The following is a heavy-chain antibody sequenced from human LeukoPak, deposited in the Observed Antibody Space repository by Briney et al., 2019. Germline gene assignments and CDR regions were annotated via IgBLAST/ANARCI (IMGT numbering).Heavy chain of an antibody. CDR1: GFTFDDYA. CDR3: TKEAGGYCSSTSGYSNSGFDY. Sequence: GGSLRLSCAASGFTFDDYAMHWVRQAPGKGLEWVSGISGNSGSIGYADSVKGRFTISRDNAQNSLYLQMNSLRAEDTALHYCTKEAGGYCSSTSGYSNSGFDYWGQGTLVTVSS. D-gene: IGHD2-2*01. V-gene: IGHV3-9*01. J-gene: IGHJ4*02. CDR2: ISGNSGSI.